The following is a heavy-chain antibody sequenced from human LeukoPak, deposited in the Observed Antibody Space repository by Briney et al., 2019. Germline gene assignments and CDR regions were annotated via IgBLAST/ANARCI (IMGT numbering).Heavy chain of an antibody. CDR2: ITGSGGAT. V-gene: IGHV3-23*01. Sequence: GGSLRLSCAASGFTFSNYAISWVRQAPGKGLEWVSAITGSGGATYYADSVKGRFTISRDNSKNTLYLQMNSLRAEDTAVYYCARVPRAGRTLYYFDYWGQGTLVTVSS. CDR3: ARVPRAGRTLYYFDY. CDR1: GFTFSNYA. D-gene: IGHD6-13*01. J-gene: IGHJ4*02.